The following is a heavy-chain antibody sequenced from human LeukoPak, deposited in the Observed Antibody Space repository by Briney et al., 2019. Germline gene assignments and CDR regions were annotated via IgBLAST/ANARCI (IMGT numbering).Heavy chain of an antibody. CDR1: GGSFSGYY. CDR2: INHSGST. Sequence: PSETLSLTCAVYGGSFSGYYWSWIRQPPGKGLEWIGEINHSGSTNYNPSLKSRVTISVDTSKNQFSLKLSSVTAADTAVYYCAREYYDFWSGQSLHFDYWGLGTLVTVSS. CDR3: AREYYDFWSGQSLHFDY. V-gene: IGHV4-34*01. J-gene: IGHJ4*02. D-gene: IGHD3-3*01.